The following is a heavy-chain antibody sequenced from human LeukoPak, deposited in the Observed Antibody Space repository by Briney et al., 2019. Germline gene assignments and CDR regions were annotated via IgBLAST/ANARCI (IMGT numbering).Heavy chain of an antibody. CDR3: VRDRELTY. CDR2: IYYSGNT. J-gene: IGHJ4*02. Sequence: SETLSLTCTVSGGSISSYYWSWIRQPPGKGLEWIGDIYYSGNTNYNPSLKSRVTISVDTSRNQFSLKLSSVTAADTAVYYCVRDRELTYWSQGTLVTVSS. D-gene: IGHD1-26*01. V-gene: IGHV4-59*01. CDR1: GGSISSYY.